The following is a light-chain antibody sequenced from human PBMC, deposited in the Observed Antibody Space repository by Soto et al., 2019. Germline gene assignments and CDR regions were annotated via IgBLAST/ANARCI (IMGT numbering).Light chain of an antibody. J-gene: IGKJ2*01. V-gene: IGKV1-5*03. Sequence: DIPMTQSPSTLSASVGDRVTIACRASQSISSYLAWYQQKPGKAPNLLIYKASNLASGVPSRFTGGGSGTDFTLTINSLQPDDSATYFGQQYNSYSYTFGQGTKLEIK. CDR3: QQYNSYSYT. CDR1: QSISSY. CDR2: KAS.